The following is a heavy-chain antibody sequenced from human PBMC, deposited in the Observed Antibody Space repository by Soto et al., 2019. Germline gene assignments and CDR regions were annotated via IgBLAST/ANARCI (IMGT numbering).Heavy chain of an antibody. CDR2: IYYNGNT. D-gene: IGHD7-27*01. Sequence: SETLSLTCTVSGGSISSGGYFWSWIRHHPGKGLEWIGYIYYNGNTYYNLSLKSRVTISVDTSKNQFSLKLSSVIAADTAVYYCARELLGMSNWFDPWGQGTLVTVSS. V-gene: IGHV4-31*03. J-gene: IGHJ5*02. CDR3: ARELLGMSNWFDP. CDR1: GGSISSGGYF.